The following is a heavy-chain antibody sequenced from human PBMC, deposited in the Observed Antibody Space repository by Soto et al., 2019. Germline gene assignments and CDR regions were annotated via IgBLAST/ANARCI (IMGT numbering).Heavy chain of an antibody. CDR2: INHSGST. D-gene: IGHD1-26*01. CDR1: GGSFSGYY. J-gene: IGHJ6*02. Sequence: PSETLSLTCAVYGGSFSGYYWSWIRQPPGKGLEWIGEINHSGSTYYNPPLKSRVTISVDTSKNQFSLKLSSVTAADTAVYYCAKMRGGSYYFYYYGMDVWGQGTTVTVSS. V-gene: IGHV4-34*01. CDR3: AKMRGGSYYFYYYGMDV.